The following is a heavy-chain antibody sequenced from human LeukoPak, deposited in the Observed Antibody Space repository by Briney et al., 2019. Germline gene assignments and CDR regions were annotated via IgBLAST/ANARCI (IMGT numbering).Heavy chain of an antibody. CDR1: GFTFSSYW. CDR2: INSDGSST. Sequence: GSLRLSCAASGFTFSSYWMHWVRQAPGKGLVWVSRINSDGSSTSYADSVKGRFTISRDNSKNTLYLQMNSLRAEDTAVYYCAKGICSGGSCSSDYWGQGTLVTVSS. D-gene: IGHD2-15*01. J-gene: IGHJ4*02. V-gene: IGHV3-74*01. CDR3: AKGICSGGSCSSDY.